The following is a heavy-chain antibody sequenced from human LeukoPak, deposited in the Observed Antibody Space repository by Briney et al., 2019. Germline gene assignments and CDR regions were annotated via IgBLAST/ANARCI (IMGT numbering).Heavy chain of an antibody. Sequence: PGGSLRLSCAASGFTFSSYSMNWVRQAPGKGLEWVSYISSSSSTIYYADSVKGRFTISRDNAKNSLYLQMNSLRADDTAVYYCARDREYSSSWYDYWGQGTLVTVSS. J-gene: IGHJ4*02. CDR3: ARDREYSSSWYDY. CDR1: GFTFSSYS. CDR2: ISSSSSTI. V-gene: IGHV3-48*01. D-gene: IGHD6-13*01.